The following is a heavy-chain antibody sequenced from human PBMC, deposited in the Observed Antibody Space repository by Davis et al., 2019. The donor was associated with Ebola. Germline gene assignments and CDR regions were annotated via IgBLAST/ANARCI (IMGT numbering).Heavy chain of an antibody. CDR1: GFTFSNYG. J-gene: IGHJ4*02. V-gene: IGHV3-33*01. CDR2: IWYDGTNQ. CDR3: ARDTYYDYIWGSPIDY. D-gene: IGHD3-16*01. Sequence: GESLKISCAASGFTFSNYGVHWVRQAPGKGLAWVAVIWYDGTNQYYADSVKGRFTISRDNSKKTVYLQLNSLRAEDTAVYYCARDTYYDYIWGSPIDYWGQGTLVTVSS.